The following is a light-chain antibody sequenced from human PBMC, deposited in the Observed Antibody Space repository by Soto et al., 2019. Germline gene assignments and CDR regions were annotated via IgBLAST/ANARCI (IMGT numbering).Light chain of an antibody. CDR3: TSFTTISTWV. V-gene: IGLV2-14*01. J-gene: IGLJ3*02. CDR2: EVS. CDR1: SSDVGGYNY. Sequence: ALTQPASVSGSPGQSITISCTGTSSDVGGYNYVSWFQQHPGKAPKLKIYEVSNRPSGVSNRFSGSKSGNTASLTISELQAEDEADYYCTSFTTISTWVFGGGTKVTVL.